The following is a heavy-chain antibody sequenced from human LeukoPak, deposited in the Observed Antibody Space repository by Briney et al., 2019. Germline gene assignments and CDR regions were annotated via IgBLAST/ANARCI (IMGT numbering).Heavy chain of an antibody. CDR2: ISSSGSTI. Sequence: GGSLRLSCAASGFTFSDYYMSWIRQAPGKGLEWVSYISSSGSTIYYADSVKGRFTISRDNAKNSLYLQMNSLRAEDTAAYYCARAPPYSSGWYSFWGQGTLVTVSS. V-gene: IGHV3-11*01. J-gene: IGHJ4*02. CDR3: ARAPPYSSGWYSF. CDR1: GFTFSDYY. D-gene: IGHD6-19*01.